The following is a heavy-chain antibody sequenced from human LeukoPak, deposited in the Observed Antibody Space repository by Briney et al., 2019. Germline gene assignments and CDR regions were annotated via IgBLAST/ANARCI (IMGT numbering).Heavy chain of an antibody. CDR2: INHSGST. J-gene: IGHJ4*02. CDR1: GGSFSGYY. CDR3: ARLYDSSGYYYAYFDY. D-gene: IGHD3-22*01. V-gene: IGHV4-34*01. Sequence: PSETLSLTCAVYGGSFSGYYWSWIRQPPGKGLEWIGEINHSGSTNYNPSLKSRVTISVDTSKDQFSLKLSSVTAADTAVYYCARLYDSSGYYYAYFDYWGQGTLVTVSS.